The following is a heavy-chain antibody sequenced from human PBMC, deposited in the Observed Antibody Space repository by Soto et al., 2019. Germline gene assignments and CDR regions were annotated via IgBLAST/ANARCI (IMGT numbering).Heavy chain of an antibody. V-gene: IGHV3-33*01. CDR1: GFTFSSYG. CDR3: ARDEFGEYYFDY. D-gene: IGHD3-10*01. Sequence: GSLRLSCAASGFTFSSYGMHWVRQAPGKGLEWVAVIWYDGSNKYYADSVKGRFTISRDNSKNTLYLQMNSLRAEDTAVYYCARDEFGEYYFDYWGQGTLVTVSS. CDR2: IWYDGSNK. J-gene: IGHJ4*02.